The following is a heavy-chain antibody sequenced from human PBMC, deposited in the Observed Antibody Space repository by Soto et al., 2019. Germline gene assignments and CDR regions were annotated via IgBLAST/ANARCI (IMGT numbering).Heavy chain of an antibody. CDR3: ANDFWSEYS. CDR1: GSTFSRYE. CDR2: ISGSSSMI. Sequence: GGSLRLSCAASGSTFSRYEMNWVRQAPGKGLEWVSYISGSSSMIYYADSVKGRFTISRDNAKNSLYLQMNSLRAEDTAVYYCANDFWSEYSWGQGTPVTVSS. J-gene: IGHJ5*02. D-gene: IGHD3-3*01. V-gene: IGHV3-48*03.